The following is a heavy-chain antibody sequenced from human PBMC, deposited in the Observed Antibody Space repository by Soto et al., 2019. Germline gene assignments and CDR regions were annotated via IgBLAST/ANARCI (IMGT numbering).Heavy chain of an antibody. CDR3: ANSGSHSYFDY. D-gene: IGHD1-26*01. V-gene: IGHV3-23*01. Sequence: EVHLLESGGGLVQPGGCLRLSCAASEFTFSSYAMTWVRLAPGKGLEWVSCISPSPGNTYYADSVKGRFTITRDKSKNTLYLQMNSLRADDTAVYYCANSGSHSYFDYWSQGTLVTVSS. CDR1: EFTFSSYA. CDR2: ISPSPGNT. J-gene: IGHJ4*02.